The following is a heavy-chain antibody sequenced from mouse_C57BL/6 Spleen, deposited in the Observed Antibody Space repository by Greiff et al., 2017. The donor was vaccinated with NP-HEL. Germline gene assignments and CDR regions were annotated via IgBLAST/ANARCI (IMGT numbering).Heavy chain of an antibody. D-gene: IGHD2-4*01. CDR2: ISSGGSHT. V-gene: IGHV5-6*01. CDR3: ASYDDDRGAWFAY. J-gene: IGHJ3*01. CDR1: GFTFSSYG. Sequence: EVKLMESGGDLVKPGGSLKLSCAASGFTFSSYGMSWVRQTPDKRLEWVATISSGGSHTYYPDSVKGRFTISRDNAKNTLYLQMSSLKSEDTAMYYCASYDDDRGAWFAYWGQGTLVTVSA.